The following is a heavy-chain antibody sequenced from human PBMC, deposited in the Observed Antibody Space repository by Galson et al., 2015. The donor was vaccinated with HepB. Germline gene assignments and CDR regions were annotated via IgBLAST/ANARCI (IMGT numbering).Heavy chain of an antibody. CDR3: AREEWFGEFKVAPDAFDI. CDR2: ISAYNGNT. CDR1: GYTFTSYG. J-gene: IGHJ3*02. Sequence: SVKVSCKASGYTFTSYGISWVRQAPGQGLEWMGWISAYNGNTNYAQKLQGRVTMTTDTSTSTAYMELRGLRSDDTAVYYCAREEWFGEFKVAPDAFDIWGQGTMVTVSS. V-gene: IGHV1-18*01. D-gene: IGHD3-10*01.